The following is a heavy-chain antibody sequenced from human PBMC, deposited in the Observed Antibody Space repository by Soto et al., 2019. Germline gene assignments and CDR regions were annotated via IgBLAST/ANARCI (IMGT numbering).Heavy chain of an antibody. D-gene: IGHD6-6*01. CDR1: GGSISSYD. V-gene: IGHV4-59*01. Sequence: SETLSLTCTVSGGSISSYDWSWIRQPPGKELEWILYIYYSGSTNYNPSLKSRVTISVDTSKNQFSLKLSSVTAADTAVYYCARDQGIIAAPGNYYYYYGMDVWGQGTTVTVSS. CDR2: IYYSGST. J-gene: IGHJ6*02. CDR3: ARDQGIIAAPGNYYYYYGMDV.